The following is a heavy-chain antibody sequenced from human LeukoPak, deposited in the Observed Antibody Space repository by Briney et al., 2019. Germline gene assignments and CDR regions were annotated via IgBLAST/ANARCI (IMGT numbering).Heavy chain of an antibody. CDR1: GFTVSSNY. D-gene: IGHD3-10*01. CDR2: IYSGGST. CDR3: AREVDGAPFGY. V-gene: IGHV3-66*01. J-gene: IGHJ4*02. Sequence: GGSLRLSCAASGFTVSSNYMSWVRQAPGKGLEWVSVIYSGGSTYYADSVKGRFTISRDNSKNTLYLQMNSLRAEDTAVYYCAREVDGAPFGYWGQGTLVTVSS.